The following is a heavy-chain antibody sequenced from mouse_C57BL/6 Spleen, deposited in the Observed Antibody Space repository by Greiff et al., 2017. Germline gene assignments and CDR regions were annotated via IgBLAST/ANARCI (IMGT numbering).Heavy chain of an antibody. CDR3: ARTAANWDDYFDY. CDR1: GFSFTSYG. V-gene: IGHV2-2*01. J-gene: IGHJ2*01. CDR2: IWSGGST. Sequence: VQLQQSGPGLVQPSQSLSITCTVSGFSFTSYGVHWVRQSPGKGLEWLGVIWSGGSTDYNAAFISSLSISKDNSKSQVFFKMNSLQADATAIYYCARTAANWDDYFDYWGQGTTLTVSS. D-gene: IGHD4-1*01.